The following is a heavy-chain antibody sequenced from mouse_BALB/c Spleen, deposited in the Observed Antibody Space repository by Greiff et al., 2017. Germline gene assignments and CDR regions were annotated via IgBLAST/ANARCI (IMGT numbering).Heavy chain of an antibody. J-gene: IGHJ1*01. CDR2: INPSTGYT. V-gene: IGHV1-7*01. CDR1: GYTFTSYW. Sequence: QVQLQQSGAELAKPGASVKMSCKASGYTFTSYWMHWVKQRPGQGLEWIGYINPSTGYTEYNQKFKDKATLTADKSSSTAYMHLSSLTSEDSAVYYCARSVYYGWYFDVWGAGTTVTVSS. D-gene: IGHD1-1*01. CDR3: ARSVYYGWYFDV.